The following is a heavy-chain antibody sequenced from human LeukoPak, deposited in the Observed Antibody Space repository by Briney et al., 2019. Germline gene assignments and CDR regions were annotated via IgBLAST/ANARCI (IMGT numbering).Heavy chain of an antibody. Sequence: RASVKVSCKASGYTFAGYYMHWVRQAPGQGLEWMGWINPNSGGTNYAQKFQGRVTMTRDTSISTAYMELSGLRSDDTAVYYCARYRGYSYGFDYWGQGTLVTVSS. CDR1: GYTFAGYY. CDR2: INPNSGGT. D-gene: IGHD5-18*01. J-gene: IGHJ4*02. CDR3: ARYRGYSYGFDY. V-gene: IGHV1-2*02.